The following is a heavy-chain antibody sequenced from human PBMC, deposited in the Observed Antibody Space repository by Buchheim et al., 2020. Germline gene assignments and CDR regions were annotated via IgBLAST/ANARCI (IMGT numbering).Heavy chain of an antibody. V-gene: IGHV4-59*01. Sequence: QVQLQESGPGLVKPSETLSLTCTVSGGSISSYYWSWIRQPPGKGLEWIGYIYYSGSTNYNPSLKSRVTISVDTSKNQFSLTLSSVTAADTAVYYCARRRYYDFWSDVGPFDPWGQGTL. D-gene: IGHD3-3*01. CDR3: ARRRYYDFWSDVGPFDP. CDR2: IYYSGST. J-gene: IGHJ5*02. CDR1: GGSISSYY.